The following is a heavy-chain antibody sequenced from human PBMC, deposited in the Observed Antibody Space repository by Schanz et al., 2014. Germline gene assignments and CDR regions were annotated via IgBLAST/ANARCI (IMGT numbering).Heavy chain of an antibody. CDR3: AKGMGYCSGGTCYDYYYYGLDV. V-gene: IGHV3-23*01. D-gene: IGHD2-15*01. CDR1: GFTFNSYA. Sequence: EVQLLESGGGLVRPGGSLRLSCAASGFTFNSYAMTWVRQAPGKGLEWVSSISHSGGSKYYADSVKGRFTISRDNSENTLYLQMNSLSADDTAVFYCAKGMGYCSGGTCYDYYYYGLDVWGQGTTXTVSS. CDR2: ISHSGGSK. J-gene: IGHJ6*02.